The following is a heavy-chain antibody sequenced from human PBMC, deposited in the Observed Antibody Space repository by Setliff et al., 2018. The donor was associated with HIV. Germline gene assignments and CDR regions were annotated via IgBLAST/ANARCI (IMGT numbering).Heavy chain of an antibody. CDR1: GGSMSSSNW. D-gene: IGHD2-21*02. V-gene: IGHV4-4*01. CDR3: AREVVTPHYYYHMDV. CDR2: IYYSGNT. Sequence: SGGSMSSSNWWSWVRQSPGKGLEWIGEIYYSGNTNYNPSLKSRVTISVDKSRSQFSLRLTSVTAADTAVYFCAREVVTPHYYYHMDVWGKGTTVTVSS. J-gene: IGHJ6*03.